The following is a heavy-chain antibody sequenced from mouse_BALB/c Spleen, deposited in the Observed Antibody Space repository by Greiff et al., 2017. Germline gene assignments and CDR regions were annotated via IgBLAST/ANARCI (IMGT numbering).Heavy chain of an antibody. Sequence: EVMLVESGPGLVKPSQSLSLTCTVTGYSITSDYAWNWIRQFPGNKLEWMGYISYSGSTSYNPSLKSRISITRDTSKNQFFLQLNSVTTEDTATYYCARSIYYYGSSYGFAYWGQGTLVTVSA. CDR3: ARSIYYYGSSYGFAY. CDR1: GYSITSDYA. J-gene: IGHJ3*01. CDR2: ISYSGST. D-gene: IGHD1-1*01. V-gene: IGHV3-2*02.